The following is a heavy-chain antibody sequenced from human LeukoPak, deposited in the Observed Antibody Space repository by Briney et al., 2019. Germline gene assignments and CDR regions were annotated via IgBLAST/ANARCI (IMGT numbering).Heavy chain of an antibody. CDR2: INPNSGGT. CDR3: ARQRYCSGGSCYSWFDP. J-gene: IGHJ5*02. V-gene: IGHV1-2*02. CDR1: GYTFTGYY. Sequence: GASVKVSCKASGYTFTGYYMHWVRQAPGQGLEWMGWINPNSGGTDYAQKFQGRVTMTRDTSISTAYMELSRLRSDDTAVYYCARQRYCSGGSCYSWFDPWGQGTLVTVSS. D-gene: IGHD2-15*01.